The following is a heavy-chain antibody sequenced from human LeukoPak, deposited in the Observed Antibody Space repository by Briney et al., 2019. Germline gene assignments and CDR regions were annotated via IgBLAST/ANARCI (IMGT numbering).Heavy chain of an antibody. CDR3: ARDRRGLYSSGWIHDAFDI. CDR2: INPNSGGT. CDR1: GYTFTDYY. V-gene: IGHV1-2*02. J-gene: IGHJ3*02. D-gene: IGHD6-19*01. Sequence: ASVKVSCKASGYTFTDYYMHWVRQAPGQGLEWMGWINPNSGGTNYAQKFQGRVTMTRDMSTSTVYMELSSLRSEDTAVHYCARDRRGLYSSGWIHDAFDIWGQGTMVTVSS.